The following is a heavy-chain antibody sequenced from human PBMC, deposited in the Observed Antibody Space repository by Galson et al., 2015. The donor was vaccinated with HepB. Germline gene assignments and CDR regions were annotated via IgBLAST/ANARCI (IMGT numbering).Heavy chain of an antibody. D-gene: IGHD3-22*01. Sequence: SLRLSCAASGFTFSSYWMSWVRQAPGKGLEWVANIKQDGSEKYYVDSVKGRFTISRDNAKNSLYLQMNSLRAEDTAVYYCAKESPGGYYDSSGYLAHSYYFDYWGQGTLVTVSS. V-gene: IGHV3-7*03. CDR3: AKESPGGYYDSSGYLAHSYYFDY. CDR1: GFTFSSYW. CDR2: IKQDGSEK. J-gene: IGHJ4*02.